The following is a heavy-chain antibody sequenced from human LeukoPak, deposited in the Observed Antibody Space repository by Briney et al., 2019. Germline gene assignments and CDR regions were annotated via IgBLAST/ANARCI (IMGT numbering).Heavy chain of an antibody. V-gene: IGHV3-30-3*01. D-gene: IGHD6-13*01. J-gene: IGHJ4*02. Sequence: GGSLRLSCAASGFTFSSYAMHWVRQAPGKGLEWVAVISYDGSNKYYADSVKGRFTISRDNSKNTLYLQMNSLRPEDAAVYYCARGWGGSSWPFDYWGQGTLVTVSS. CDR3: ARGWGGSSWPFDY. CDR2: ISYDGSNK. CDR1: GFTFSSYA.